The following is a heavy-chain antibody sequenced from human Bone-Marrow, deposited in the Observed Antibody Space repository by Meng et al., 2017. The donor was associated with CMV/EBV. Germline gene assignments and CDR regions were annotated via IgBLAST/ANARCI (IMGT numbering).Heavy chain of an antibody. Sequence: GGSLRLSCAASGFTFSSYAMSWVRQAPGKGLEWVSAISGSGGSTYYADSVKGRFTISRDNSKNTLYLQMNSLRAEDTALYYCARDLSAYCSSTSCYWGSLDYWGQGTLVTVSS. CDR2: ISGSGGST. V-gene: IGHV3-23*01. CDR3: ARDLSAYCSSTSCYWGSLDY. CDR1: GFTFSSYA. J-gene: IGHJ4*02. D-gene: IGHD2-2*01.